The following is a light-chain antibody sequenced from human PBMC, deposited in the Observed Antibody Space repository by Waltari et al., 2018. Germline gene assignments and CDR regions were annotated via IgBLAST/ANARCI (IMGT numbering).Light chain of an antibody. J-gene: IGLJ3*02. CDR3: QTGGHGTWV. CDR1: SGHSSNI. V-gene: IGLV4-69*01. Sequence: QLVLTQSPSASASLGASVKLTCTLDSGHSSNIVAWLQQQPEEGPRYLMKINRDGSHSKGDEMPERFSGSSSGAERYLTISSVQSEDEADYYCQTGGHGTWVFGGGTKLTVL. CDR2: INRDGSH.